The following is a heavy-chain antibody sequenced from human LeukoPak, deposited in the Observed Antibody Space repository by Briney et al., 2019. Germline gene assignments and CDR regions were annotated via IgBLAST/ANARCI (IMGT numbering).Heavy chain of an antibody. V-gene: IGHV3-23*01. CDR3: TRASGYSGYDPFDY. J-gene: IGHJ4*02. Sequence: GGSLRLSCAASGFTFSSYAMSWVRQAPGKGLEWVSAISGSGGSTYYADSVKGRFTISRDNSKNTLYLQMNTLRAEDTAVYYCTRASGYSGYDPFDYWGQGTLVTVSS. CDR2: ISGSGGST. D-gene: IGHD5-12*01. CDR1: GFTFSSYA.